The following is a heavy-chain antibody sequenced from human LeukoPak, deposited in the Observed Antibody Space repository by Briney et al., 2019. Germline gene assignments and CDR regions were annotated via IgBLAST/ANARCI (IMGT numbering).Heavy chain of an antibody. Sequence: GGSLRLSCAASAFTLSTYAMSWVRQAPGKGLEWVSGISAGKGNTYYADSVKGRFTISRDNSKNTLFLEMNSLRVEDTAVYYCAKGRGFRVWDPWDNWGQGTLITVSS. CDR1: AFTLSTYA. J-gene: IGHJ4*02. V-gene: IGHV3-23*01. D-gene: IGHD3-16*01. CDR2: ISAGKGNT. CDR3: AKGRGFRVWDPWDN.